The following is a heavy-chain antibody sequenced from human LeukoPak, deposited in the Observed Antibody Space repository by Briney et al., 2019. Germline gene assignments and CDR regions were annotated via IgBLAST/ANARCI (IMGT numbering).Heavy chain of an antibody. Sequence: SETLSLTCTVSGSSISAYYWTWIRRPAGKGLEWIGRIYTSGSTNYNPSLKSRVTISVDTSKNQFSLKLSSVTAADTAVYYCARERRIAARGLHFNWFDPWGQGTLVTVSS. CDR3: ARERRIAARGLHFNWFDP. D-gene: IGHD6-6*01. V-gene: IGHV4-4*07. J-gene: IGHJ5*02. CDR2: IYTSGST. CDR1: GSSISAYY.